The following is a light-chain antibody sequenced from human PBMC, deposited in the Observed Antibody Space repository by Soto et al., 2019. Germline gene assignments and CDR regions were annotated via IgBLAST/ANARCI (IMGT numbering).Light chain of an antibody. V-gene: IGKV3-20*01. CDR2: GAS. CDR3: QQYDRSPLT. Sequence: ESVLTQSPGTLSLSPGERATLSCRASQSVSSSYLAWYQQKPGQAPRLLIYGASRRATGIPDRFSGSGSGTDFPLTISRLEPEAFAVSYCQQYDRSPLTFGGGTKVEIK. J-gene: IGKJ4*01. CDR1: QSVSSSY.